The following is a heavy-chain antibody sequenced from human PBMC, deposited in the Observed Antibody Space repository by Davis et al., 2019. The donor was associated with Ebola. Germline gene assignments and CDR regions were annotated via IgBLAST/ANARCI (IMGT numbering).Heavy chain of an antibody. CDR3: ARGANADAWFDP. V-gene: IGHV4-34*01. CDR2: VRHTGST. Sequence: MPSETLSLTCVIHGGSSSSFSWSRIRQPPGKGLEWIGEVRHTGSTTYNPSVKGRVTISLATSRNQFSLQLTSVTAADTAVYYCARGANADAWFDPWGQGTLVTISS. J-gene: IGHJ5*02. CDR1: GGSSSSFS.